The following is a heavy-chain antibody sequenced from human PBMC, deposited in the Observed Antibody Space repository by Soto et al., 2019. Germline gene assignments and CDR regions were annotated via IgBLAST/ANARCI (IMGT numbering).Heavy chain of an antibody. CDR3: ARDFSHYYDSSGYYYFDY. Sequence: ASVKVSCKASGYTFTSYGISWGRQAPGQGLEGMGWISAYNGNTNYAQKRQGRVTMTTDTSTSTAYMELRSLRSDDTAVYYCARDFSHYYDSSGYYYFDYWGQGTLVTVSS. CDR1: GYTFTSYG. V-gene: IGHV1-18*01. D-gene: IGHD3-22*01. J-gene: IGHJ4*02. CDR2: ISAYNGNT.